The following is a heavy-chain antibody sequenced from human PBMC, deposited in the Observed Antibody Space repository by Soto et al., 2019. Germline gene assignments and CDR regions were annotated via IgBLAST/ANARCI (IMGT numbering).Heavy chain of an antibody. CDR2: IFHSGTT. J-gene: IGHJ4*02. V-gene: IGHV4-30-4*01. CDR3: AREPYPPKARNDF. CDR1: GGSISSADYF. Sequence: QVHLQKSGPGLVKPSQTLSLACSVSGGSISSADYFWTWIRQSPGKGLEWMGYIFHSGTTYYNPSLKARLIISIENSKNQFSLRLTSVTAADSAVYFCAREPYPPKARNDFWGQGTLVTVSS.